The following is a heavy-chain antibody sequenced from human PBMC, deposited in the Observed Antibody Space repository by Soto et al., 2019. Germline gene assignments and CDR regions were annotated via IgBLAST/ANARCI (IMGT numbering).Heavy chain of an antibody. D-gene: IGHD3-22*01. CDR3: ARGPAYYDRSGYSH. CDR1: GGSFSGYY. Sequence: PSETLSLTCAVYGGSFSGYYWSWIRQPPGKGLEWIGEINHSGSTNYNPSLKSRVTISVDTSKNQFSLKLSSVTAADTAVYYCARGPAYYDRSGYSHWGPGTLVTLSS. V-gene: IGHV4-34*01. J-gene: IGHJ4*02. CDR2: INHSGST.